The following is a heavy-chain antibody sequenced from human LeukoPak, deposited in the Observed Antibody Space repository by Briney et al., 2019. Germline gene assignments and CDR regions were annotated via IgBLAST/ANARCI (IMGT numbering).Heavy chain of an antibody. V-gene: IGHV4-34*01. CDR2: INHSGST. CDR3: ARGYSYGDY. Sequence: SETLSLTCAVYGESFSGYYWSWIRQPPGKGLEWIGEINHSGSTNYNPSLMSRVTISVDTSKNQFSLKLSSVTAADTAVYYCARGYSYGDYWGQGTLVTVSS. J-gene: IGHJ4*02. D-gene: IGHD5-18*01. CDR1: GESFSGYY.